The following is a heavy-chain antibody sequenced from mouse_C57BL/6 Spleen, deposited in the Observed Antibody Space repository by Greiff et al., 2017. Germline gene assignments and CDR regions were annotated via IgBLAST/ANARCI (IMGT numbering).Heavy chain of an antibody. Sequence: QVQLQQPGAELVRPGSSVTLSCKASGYTFTSYWMHWVKQRPIQGLEWIGNIDPSDSETHYNQKFKDKATLTVDKSSSTAYMQLSSLTSEDSAVYDVACSAGYADWYVDGWGTGTTVTVSS. J-gene: IGHJ1*03. D-gene: IGHD2-2*01. CDR1: GYTFTSYW. CDR2: IDPSDSET. CDR3: ACSAGYADWYVDG. V-gene: IGHV1-52*01.